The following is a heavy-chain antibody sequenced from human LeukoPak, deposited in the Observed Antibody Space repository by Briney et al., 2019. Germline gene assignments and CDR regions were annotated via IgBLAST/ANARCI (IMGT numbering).Heavy chain of an antibody. D-gene: IGHD3-10*01. Sequence: GGSLRLSCAASGFTFSSSWMSWVRQAPGKGLEWVAHIKQDGSDKYYVDSVKGRFTISRDNAKNSLYLQLNSLRAEDTAMYYCARHSSGSYYTYWGQGTLVTVPS. CDR3: ARHSSGSYYTY. CDR1: GFTFSSSW. V-gene: IGHV3-7*01. CDR2: IKQDGSDK. J-gene: IGHJ4*02.